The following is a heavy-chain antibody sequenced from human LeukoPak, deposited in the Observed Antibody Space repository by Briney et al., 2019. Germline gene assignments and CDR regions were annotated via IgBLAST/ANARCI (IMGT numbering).Heavy chain of an antibody. CDR3: ARVAGYGGNADY. J-gene: IGHJ4*02. CDR1: GFTASSNY. D-gene: IGHD4-23*01. V-gene: IGHV3-66*02. CDR2: IYSGGST. Sequence: GGSLRLSCAASGFTASSNYMSWVRQVPGKGLEWVSVIYSGGSTYYADSVKGRFAISRDNSKNTLYLQMNSLRAEDTAVYYCARVAGYGGNADYWGQGTLVTVSS.